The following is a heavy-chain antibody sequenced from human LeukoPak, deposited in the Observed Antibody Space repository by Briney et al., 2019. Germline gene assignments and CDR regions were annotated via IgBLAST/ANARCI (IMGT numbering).Heavy chain of an antibody. CDR1: GGSISSYY. CDR2: IYYSGST. V-gene: IGHV4-59*08. D-gene: IGHD6-19*01. J-gene: IGHJ4*02. CDR3: AQNLRIAVAGPPGH. Sequence: SETLSLTCTVSGGSISSYYWSWIRQPPGKGLEWIGYIYYSGSTNYNPSLKSRVTISLDTSKNQFSLKLSSVTAADTAVYYCAQNLRIAVAGPPGHWGQGTLVTVSS.